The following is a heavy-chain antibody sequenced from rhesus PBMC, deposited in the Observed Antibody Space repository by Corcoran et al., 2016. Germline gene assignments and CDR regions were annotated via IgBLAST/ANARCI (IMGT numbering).Heavy chain of an antibody. CDR2: ISYSGST. CDR3: ARRPYSSGLHRFDV. D-gene: IGHD6-31*01. J-gene: IGHJ5-1*01. Sequence: QVQLQESGPGLVKPSETLSLTCAVPGGSISSRSSYWSWIRQAPGMGLEWIGYISYSGSTSYNPSLKSRVTISRDTSKNQFSLNLSSVTAADTAVYYCARRPYSSGLHRFDVWGPGVLVTVSS. CDR1: GGSISSRSSY. V-gene: IGHV4-122*02.